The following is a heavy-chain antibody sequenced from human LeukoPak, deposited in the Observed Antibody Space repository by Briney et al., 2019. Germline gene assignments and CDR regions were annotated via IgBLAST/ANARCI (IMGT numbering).Heavy chain of an antibody. Sequence: GGSLRLSCAASGFTFSSYGMHWVRQAPGKGLEWVAVIPYDGNNKYYADSVKGRFTISRDNSKNTLYLQMNSLRAEDTAVFYCAKDFSHSSGWYWYFDYWGQGTLVTVSS. J-gene: IGHJ4*02. CDR1: GFTFSSYG. CDR2: IPYDGNNK. V-gene: IGHV3-30*18. D-gene: IGHD6-19*01. CDR3: AKDFSHSSGWYWYFDY.